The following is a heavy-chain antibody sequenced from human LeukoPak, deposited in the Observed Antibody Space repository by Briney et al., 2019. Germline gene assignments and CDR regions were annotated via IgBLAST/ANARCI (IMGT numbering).Heavy chain of an antibody. D-gene: IGHD5-24*01. CDR3: ARVRRDGYNLVRDLGYMDV. CDR2: IIPIFGTA. J-gene: IGHJ6*03. CDR1: GGTFSSYA. V-gene: IGHV1-69*13. Sequence: AASVKVSCKASGGTFSSYAISWVRQAPGQGLEWMGGIIPIFGTANYAQKFQGRVTITADESTSTAYMELSSLRSEDTAVYYCARVRRDGYNLVRDLGYMDVWGKGTTVTISS.